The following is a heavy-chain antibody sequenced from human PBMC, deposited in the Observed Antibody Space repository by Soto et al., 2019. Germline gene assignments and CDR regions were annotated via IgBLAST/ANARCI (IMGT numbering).Heavy chain of an antibody. D-gene: IGHD2-15*01. Sequence: ASVKVSCKASGYTFNGYYMHWVRQAPGQGLEWVGWINGYNGNTNYAQKFQGRVTLTRDTSTKTAFMELRSLTGDDTAVYYCARAREVVAARIYYYGMDVWGQGTTDTVSS. CDR1: GYTFNGYY. J-gene: IGHJ6*02. V-gene: IGHV1-18*04. CDR3: ARAREVVAARIYYYGMDV. CDR2: INGYNGNT.